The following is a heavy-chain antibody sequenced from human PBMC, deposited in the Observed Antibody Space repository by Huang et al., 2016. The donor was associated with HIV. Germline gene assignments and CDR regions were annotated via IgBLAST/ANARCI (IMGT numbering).Heavy chain of an antibody. CDR2: ISKTSGDK. D-gene: IGHD3-22*01. Sequence: EVQLVESGGGLAQPGGSLRLSCVASGYTFSTYSMNWVRQAPGKGLEWVSYISKTSGDKSYAESVKGRFTVSRDNVKNSLYLQMNRLRVEDTAMYYCVRDSSSGLQLRYWGQGALVIVS. V-gene: IGHV3-48*01. J-gene: IGHJ4*02. CDR3: VRDSSSGLQLRY. CDR1: GYTFSTYS.